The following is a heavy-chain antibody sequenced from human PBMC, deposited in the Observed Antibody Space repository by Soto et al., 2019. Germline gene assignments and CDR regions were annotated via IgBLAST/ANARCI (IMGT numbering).Heavy chain of an antibody. D-gene: IGHD3-10*01. CDR3: ASGEPQRITMVRGPDRPWGGYSYGYGGVRDYYYYGMDV. V-gene: IGHV1-2*02. Sequence: ASVKVSCKASGYTVTGYYMHCVRQAPGQVLEWMGWINPKSGGTNYAQKFQGRVTMTRDTSISTAYMELSRLRSDDTAVYYCASGEPQRITMVRGPDRPWGGYSYGYGGVRDYYYYGMDVWGQGTTVTV. J-gene: IGHJ6*02. CDR1: GYTVTGYY. CDR2: INPKSGGT.